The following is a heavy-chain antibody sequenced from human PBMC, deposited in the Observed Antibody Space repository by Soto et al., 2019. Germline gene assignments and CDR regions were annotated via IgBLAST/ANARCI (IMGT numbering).Heavy chain of an antibody. J-gene: IGHJ4*02. V-gene: IGHV3-21*01. D-gene: IGHD3-22*01. CDR3: ARDYSSGYYWDDY. CDR1: GFTFSSYS. Sequence: PGGSLRLSCAASGFTFSSYSMNWVRQAPGKGLEWVSSISSSSSSIYYADSVKGRITISRDDAKSSLYLQMNSLRAEDTAVYYCARDYSSGYYWDDYWGQGTLVTVSS. CDR2: ISSSSSSI.